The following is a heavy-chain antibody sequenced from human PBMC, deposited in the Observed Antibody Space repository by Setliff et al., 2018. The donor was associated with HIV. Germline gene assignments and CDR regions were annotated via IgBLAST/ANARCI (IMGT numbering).Heavy chain of an antibody. V-gene: IGHV4-59*11. CDR2: IYYSGST. J-gene: IGHJ6*03. CDR1: GGSISSHY. Sequence: SETLSLTCTVSGGSISSHYWSWIRQPTGKGLEWIGYIYYSGSTNYNPSLKSRVTISVDTSKNQFSLKLSSVTAADTAVYYCARELRVTGIYYYYYMDVWGKGTTVTVSS. CDR3: ARELRVTGIYYYYYMDV. D-gene: IGHD4-4*01.